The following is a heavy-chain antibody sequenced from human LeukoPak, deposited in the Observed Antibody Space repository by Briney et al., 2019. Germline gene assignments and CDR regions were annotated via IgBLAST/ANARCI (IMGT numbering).Heavy chain of an antibody. CDR1: GYSVRSGYY. CDR2: IYHSGST. Sequence: SETLSLTCTVSGYSVRSGYYWGWIRQPPGKGLEWIGSIYHSGSTYYNPSLKSRVTISVDTSKNQFSLKLSSVTAADTAVYYCASSLDGYNSLDYWGQGTLVTVSS. D-gene: IGHD5-24*01. J-gene: IGHJ4*02. CDR3: ASSLDGYNSLDY. V-gene: IGHV4-38-2*02.